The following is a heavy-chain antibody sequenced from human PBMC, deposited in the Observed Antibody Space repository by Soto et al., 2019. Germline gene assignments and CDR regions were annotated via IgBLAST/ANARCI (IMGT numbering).Heavy chain of an antibody. CDR3: ARDEDLRPTVWAY. J-gene: IGHJ4*02. Sequence: SATLSLTCTVSGDSMVTGRHYYNWILQVPGKGLEWIGYIYYSGATHYSPSLRPRATISRDTSKNQFSLTLISVTAADTALYYCARDEDLRPTVWAYWGQGIQVTVSS. CDR2: IYYSGAT. V-gene: IGHV4-31*03. CDR1: GDSMVTGRHY. D-gene: IGHD2-15*01.